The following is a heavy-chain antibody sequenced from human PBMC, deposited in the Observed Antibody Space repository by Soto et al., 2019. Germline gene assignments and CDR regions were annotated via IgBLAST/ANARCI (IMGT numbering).Heavy chain of an antibody. CDR1: GGSISSGGYY. V-gene: IGHV4-31*03. CDR2: IYYSGST. Sequence: QVQLQESGPGLVKPSQTLSLTCTVSGGSISSGGYYWSWIRQHPGKGLEWIGYIYYSGSTYYNPSLKSRVTISVDTSNNQFALKLSSVTAADKAVYYCARTIWFGESIRYYYGMYVWGQGTTVTVSS. J-gene: IGHJ6*02. CDR3: ARTIWFGESIRYYYGMYV. D-gene: IGHD3-10*01.